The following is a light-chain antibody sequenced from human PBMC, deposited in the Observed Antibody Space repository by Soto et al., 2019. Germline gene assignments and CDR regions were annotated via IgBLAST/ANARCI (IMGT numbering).Light chain of an antibody. Sequence: DIQMTQSPSTLSGSVGDRVTITCRASQTISSWLAWYQQKPGKAPKLLIYKASTLKSGGPSRFSGSGSGTEFTLTISSLQPDDFATYYCQHYNSYSEAFGQGTKGDIK. CDR1: QTISSW. V-gene: IGKV1-5*03. CDR2: KAS. J-gene: IGKJ1*01. CDR3: QHYNSYSEA.